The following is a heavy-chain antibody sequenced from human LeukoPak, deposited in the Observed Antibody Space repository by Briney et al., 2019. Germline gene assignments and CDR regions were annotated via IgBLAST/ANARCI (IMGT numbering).Heavy chain of an antibody. CDR3: ARGDYVWGSYRAFDY. D-gene: IGHD3-16*02. CDR1: GFTFSSYS. CDR2: ISSSSSTI. J-gene: IGHJ4*02. Sequence: GGSLRLSCAASGFTFSSYSMNWVRQAPGKGLEWVSYISSSSSTIYYADSVKGRFTISRDNAKNSLYLQMNSLRAEDTAVYYCARGDYVWGSYRAFDYWGQGTLVTVSS. V-gene: IGHV3-48*01.